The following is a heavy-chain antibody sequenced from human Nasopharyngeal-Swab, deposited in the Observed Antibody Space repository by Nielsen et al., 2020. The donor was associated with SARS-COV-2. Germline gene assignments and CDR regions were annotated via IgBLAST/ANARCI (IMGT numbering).Heavy chain of an antibody. CDR2: IDPSDSYT. CDR3: ARHKNDFWSGYYSDV. Sequence: VRQMPGKGLEWMGRIDPSDSYTNYSPSSQGQVTISADKSISTAYLQWSSLKASDTAMYYCARHKNDFWSGYYSDVWGQGTTVTVSS. J-gene: IGHJ6*02. V-gene: IGHV5-10-1*04. D-gene: IGHD3-3*01.